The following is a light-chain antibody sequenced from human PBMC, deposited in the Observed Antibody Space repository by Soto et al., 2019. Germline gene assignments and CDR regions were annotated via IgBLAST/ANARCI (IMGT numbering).Light chain of an antibody. V-gene: IGLV7-46*01. J-gene: IGLJ2*01. CDR1: TGAVTSGHY. Sequence: QAVVTQEPSLTVSRGGTVTLTCGSSTGAVTSGHYPYWFQQKPGQAPRTLIYDTSNKHSWTPARFSGSLLGGKAALTLSGAQPEDEAEYYCLLSYSGARVVFGGGTQLTVL. CDR2: DTS. CDR3: LLSYSGARVV.